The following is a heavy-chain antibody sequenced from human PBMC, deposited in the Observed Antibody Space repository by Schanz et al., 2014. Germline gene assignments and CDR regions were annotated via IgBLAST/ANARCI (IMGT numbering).Heavy chain of an antibody. Sequence: QVQLVQSGAEVKKPGASVRVSCKASGYSFTTYDVNWVRQATGQGLEWMGWMNPTTGNRGYAQNFQARATRTRDTALKTAFTEMTDLKFEAAVLYYCAIHYGDRTLWGQGTLIAVSS. CDR3: AIHYGDRTL. J-gene: IGHJ4*02. V-gene: IGHV1-8*01. D-gene: IGHD4-17*01. CDR1: GYSFTTYD. CDR2: MNPTTGNR.